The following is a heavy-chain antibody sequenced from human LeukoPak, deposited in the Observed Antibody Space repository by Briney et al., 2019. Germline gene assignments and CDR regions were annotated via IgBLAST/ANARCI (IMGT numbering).Heavy chain of an antibody. J-gene: IGHJ4*02. CDR3: ARDSTPDYYDSSGYITFLPDY. CDR2: ISGSGGST. V-gene: IGHV3-23*01. CDR1: GFTFSSYA. Sequence: GGSLRLSCAASGFTFSSYAMSWVRQAPGKGLDRVSAISGSGGSTYYADSVKGRFTISRDNSKNTLYLQMNSLRAEDTAVYYCARDSTPDYYDSSGYITFLPDYWGQGTLVTVSS. D-gene: IGHD3-22*01.